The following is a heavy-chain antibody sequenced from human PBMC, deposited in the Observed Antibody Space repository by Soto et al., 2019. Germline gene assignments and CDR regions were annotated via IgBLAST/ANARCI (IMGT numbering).Heavy chain of an antibody. CDR3: ARGLGSGWFDP. V-gene: IGHV1-69*02. CDR2: IIPILGIA. D-gene: IGHD3-16*01. Sequence: SVKVSCKASGGTFSSYTISWVRQAPGQGLEWMGRIIPILGIANYAQKFQGRVTMTRNTSISTAYMELSSLRSEDTAVYYCARGLGSGWFDPWGQGTLVTVSS. CDR1: GGTFSSYT. J-gene: IGHJ5*02.